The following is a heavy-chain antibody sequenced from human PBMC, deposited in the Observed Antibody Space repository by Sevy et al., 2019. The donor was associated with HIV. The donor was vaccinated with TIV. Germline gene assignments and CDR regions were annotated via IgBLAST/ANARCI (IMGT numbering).Heavy chain of an antibody. V-gene: IGHV2-5*01. J-gene: IGHJ5*02. D-gene: IGHD2-2*01. CDR3: AHCFLNRCLNWFDP. Sequence: SGPTLVKPTQTLTLTCTFSGFSLSTSGVGVGWIRQSPGKALDWLALIYWNDDKRYSPSLKSRLNIIKDTSKNQVVLTVLNVDPVGPATYYCAHCFLNRCLNWFDPWGQGTLVTVSS. CDR2: IYWNDDK. CDR1: GFSLSTSGVG.